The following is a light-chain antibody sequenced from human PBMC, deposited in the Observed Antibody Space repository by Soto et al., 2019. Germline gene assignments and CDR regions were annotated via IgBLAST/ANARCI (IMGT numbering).Light chain of an antibody. J-gene: IGKJ2*01. V-gene: IGKV3-20*01. CDR2: GAS. CDR3: QQYGSSPFT. CDR1: QSVSSSC. Sequence: EIVLTQSPGTLSLSPGERATLSCRASQSVSSSCLAWYQQKPGQAPRPLIYGASSRSTGIPDRFSGSGAGTEFTLTISRLEPQDFAVYYCQQYGSSPFTFGQGTKREIK.